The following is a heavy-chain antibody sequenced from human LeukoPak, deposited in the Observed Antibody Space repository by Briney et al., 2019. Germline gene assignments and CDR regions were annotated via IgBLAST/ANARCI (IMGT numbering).Heavy chain of an antibody. Sequence: PRASVKVSCKASGYSFINFGLSWVRQAPGQGLEWMGWISAYNHNTNYAQKFQGRVTMTIDTSTTTVYMELRSLRSDDTAVYYCARDSADCSGGGCYSAEYFQHWSQGTLVTVSS. CDR1: GYSFINFG. J-gene: IGHJ1*01. D-gene: IGHD2-15*01. CDR2: ISAYNHNT. V-gene: IGHV1-18*01. CDR3: ARDSADCSGGGCYSAEYFQH.